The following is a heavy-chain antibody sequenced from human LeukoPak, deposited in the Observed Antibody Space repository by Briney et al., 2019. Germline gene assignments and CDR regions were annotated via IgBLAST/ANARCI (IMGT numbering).Heavy chain of an antibody. J-gene: IGHJ6*02. CDR1: GFPFSSYG. D-gene: IGHD3-10*01. CDR3: AKDYYGSGSYYYGMDV. V-gene: IGHV3-7*03. CDR2: IKQDGGET. Sequence: PGGSLRLSCAASGFPFSSYGMAWVRQAPGKGLEWLASIKQDGGETFYVDSVKGRFTISRDNAKNSLYLQMNSLRAEDTALYYCAKDYYGSGSYYYGMDVWGQGTTVTVSS.